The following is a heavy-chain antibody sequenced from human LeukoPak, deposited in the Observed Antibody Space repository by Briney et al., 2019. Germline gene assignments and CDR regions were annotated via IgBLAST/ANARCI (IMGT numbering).Heavy chain of an antibody. V-gene: IGHV1-46*01. CDR1: GDTFTRYY. Sequence: GASVKVSCKASGDTFTRYYMHWVRQAPGLGLEWMGIINPSGGATTYAQKFQGRVTMTRDTSTSTVYMELHSLRSEDTAVYYCARAAITTPRDLNYWGQGSLVTVSS. CDR2: INPSGGAT. D-gene: IGHD1-1*01. J-gene: IGHJ4*02. CDR3: ARAAITTPRDLNY.